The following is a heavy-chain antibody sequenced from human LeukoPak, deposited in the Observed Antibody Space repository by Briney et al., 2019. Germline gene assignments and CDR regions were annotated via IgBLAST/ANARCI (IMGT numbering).Heavy chain of an antibody. CDR1: GFTFTNFE. CDR3: ARAGPPAFDP. V-gene: IGHV3-48*03. J-gene: IGHJ5*02. Sequence: GGSLRLSCAASGFTFTNFEMYWVRQAPGKGLEWVSYISYSGSTTSYADSVKGRFTISRDNAKNSLYLQMNSLRAEDTAVYYCARAGPPAFDPWGQGTLVTVSS. CDR2: ISYSGSTT.